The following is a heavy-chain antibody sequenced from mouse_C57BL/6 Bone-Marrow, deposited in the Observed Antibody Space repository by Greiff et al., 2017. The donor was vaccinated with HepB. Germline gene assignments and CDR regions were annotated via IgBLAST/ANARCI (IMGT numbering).Heavy chain of an antibody. V-gene: IGHV5-6*01. J-gene: IGHJ2*01. CDR2: ISSGGSYT. D-gene: IGHD1-1*01. CDR3: AREAYGSDPYYFDY. CDR1: GFTFSSYG. Sequence: EVQLVESGGDLVKPGGSLKLSCAASGFTFSSYGMSWVRQTPDKRLEWVATISSGGSYTYYPDSVKGRFTISRDNAKNTLYLQMSSLKSEDTAMYYCAREAYGSDPYYFDYWGQGTTLTVSS.